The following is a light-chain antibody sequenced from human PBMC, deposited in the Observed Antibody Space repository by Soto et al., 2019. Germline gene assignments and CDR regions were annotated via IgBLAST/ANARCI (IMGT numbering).Light chain of an antibody. CDR1: SSDVGSYNL. CDR3: CSYAGSGTSVI. V-gene: IGLV2-23*01. J-gene: IGLJ2*01. CDR2: EGS. Sequence: QSALTQPASVSGSPGQSITISCTGTSSDVGSYNLVSWYQQYPGKAPKLMIYEGSKRPSGVSNRFSGSKSGNTASLTISGLQAEDEADYHCCSYAGSGTSVIFGGGTKLTVL.